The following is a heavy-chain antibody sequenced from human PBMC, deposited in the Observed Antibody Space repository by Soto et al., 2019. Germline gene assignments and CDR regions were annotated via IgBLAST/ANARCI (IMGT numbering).Heavy chain of an antibody. CDR2: ISAYNGNT. Sequence: QVPLVQSGAEVKKPGASVKVSCKASGYTFTSYGISWVRQAPGQGLEWMGWISAYNGNTKYAQKLRGRVTMTTDTSTSTAYMEVRSVRSDDTAVYYCARDLAVGLVDYWGQGTLVTVSS. CDR1: GYTFTSYG. D-gene: IGHD6-19*01. CDR3: ARDLAVGLVDY. V-gene: IGHV1-18*01. J-gene: IGHJ4*02.